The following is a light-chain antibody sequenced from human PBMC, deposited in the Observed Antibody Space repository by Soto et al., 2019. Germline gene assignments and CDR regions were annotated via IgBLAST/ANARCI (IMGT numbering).Light chain of an antibody. V-gene: IGKV3-20*01. J-gene: IGKJ5*01. CDR2: GAS. Sequence: EIVMTQSPDTLYVSPGEGATLSCRASQSVRTKLAWYQQKPGQAPRLLIYGASNRATGIPDRFSGSGSGTDFTLTISRLEPEDFAVYYCQQYGSSPPSVTFGQGTRLEIK. CDR1: QSVRTK. CDR3: QQYGSSPPSVT.